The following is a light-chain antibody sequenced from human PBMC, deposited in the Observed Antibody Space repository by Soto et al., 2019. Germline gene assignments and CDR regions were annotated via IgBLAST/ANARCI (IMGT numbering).Light chain of an antibody. J-gene: IGLJ1*01. V-gene: IGLV2-14*03. Sequence: QSALTQPASVSGSPGQSITISCTGTSSDVGNYNYVSWYRQYPGKAPKLMIYAVSRRPSGVSNRFSGSKSGNTASLTISGLEAEDEADYYCTSYTPGSTYVFGTGTKLTVL. CDR3: TSYTPGSTYV. CDR2: AVS. CDR1: SSDVGNYNY.